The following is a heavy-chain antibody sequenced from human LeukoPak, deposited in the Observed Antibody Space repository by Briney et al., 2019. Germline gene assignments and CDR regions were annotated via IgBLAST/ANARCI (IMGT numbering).Heavy chain of an antibody. V-gene: IGHV4-39*01. CDR1: GGSISSSSYY. D-gene: IGHD3-22*01. CDR3: ARLYYDSSGYYQICYFDY. J-gene: IGHJ4*02. Sequence: SETLSLTCTVSGGSISSSSYYWGWMRQPPGKGLEWIVSSDYSGSTYYNPSRKSRVTIAVYTSKNQFSLNLSSVTAADTAVYYCARLYYDSSGYYQICYFDYWGQGTLVTVSS. CDR2: SDYSGST.